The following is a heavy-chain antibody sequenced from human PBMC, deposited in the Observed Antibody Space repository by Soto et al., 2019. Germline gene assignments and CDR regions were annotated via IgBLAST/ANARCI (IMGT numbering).Heavy chain of an antibody. D-gene: IGHD2-2*01. CDR1: GFTFSNNA. J-gene: IGHJ4*02. CDR2: ISGSGGTT. CDR3: ASRPPVGYCSTTSCYLDY. Sequence: GGSLRLSCAASGFTFSNNAMTWVRQAPGKGLEWVSGISGSGGTTYYAETVKGRFTISRDNSKNTLYLQMNSLKAEDTAVYYFASRPPVGYCSTTSCYLDYWGLGTLVTVSS. V-gene: IGHV3-23*01.